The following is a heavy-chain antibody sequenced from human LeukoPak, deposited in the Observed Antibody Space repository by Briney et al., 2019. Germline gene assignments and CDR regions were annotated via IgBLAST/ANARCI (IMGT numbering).Heavy chain of an antibody. CDR3: ARGRELWFGELDWFDP. D-gene: IGHD3-10*01. V-gene: IGHV1-8*02. J-gene: IGHJ5*02. CDR1: GYTFTGYY. CDR2: MNPNSGNT. Sequence: ASVKVSCKASGYTFTGYYMHWVRQATGQGLEWMGWMNPNSGNTGYAQKFQGRVTMTRNTSISTAYMELSSLRSEDTAVYYCARGRELWFGELDWFDPWGQGTLVTVSS.